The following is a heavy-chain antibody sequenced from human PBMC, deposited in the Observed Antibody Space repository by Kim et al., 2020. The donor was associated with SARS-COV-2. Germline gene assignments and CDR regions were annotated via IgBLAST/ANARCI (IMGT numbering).Heavy chain of an antibody. Sequence: AAPVNGRLTISRDDSTNTLYLQMNSLKTEDTAVYYCTTPLLWFGDSYPNSWGQGTLVTVSS. J-gene: IGHJ4*02. CDR3: TTPLLWFGDSYPNS. D-gene: IGHD3-10*01. V-gene: IGHV3-15*01.